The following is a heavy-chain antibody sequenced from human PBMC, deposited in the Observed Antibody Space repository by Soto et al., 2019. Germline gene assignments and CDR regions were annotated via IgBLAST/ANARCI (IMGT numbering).Heavy chain of an antibody. D-gene: IGHD2-15*01. V-gene: IGHV1-69*01. J-gene: IGHJ6*02. CDR3: ARAVGYCSGGSCYSYYYYGMDV. Sequence: QVQLVQSGAEVKKPGSSVKVSCKASGGTFSSYAISWVRQAPGQGLEWMGGIIPIFGTANYAQKFQGRVTITADESTSTAYMELSSLRSEDTAVYYCARAVGYCSGGSCYSYYYYGMDVWGQGTTVTVSS. CDR2: IIPIFGTA. CDR1: GGTFSSYA.